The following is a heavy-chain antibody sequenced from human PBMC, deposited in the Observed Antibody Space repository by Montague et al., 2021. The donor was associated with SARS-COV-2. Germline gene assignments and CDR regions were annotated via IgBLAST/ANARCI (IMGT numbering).Heavy chain of an antibody. CDR3: ANSPYGGKDY. J-gene: IGHJ4*02. Sequence: SLRLSCAASGFSFSNYAMNWVRQAPGRGLEWVSTSGSSDNTFYADSVKGRFNISRDNSLNTLYLQMDSLRAEDTAVYYCANSPYGGKDYWGPGTLVTVSS. D-gene: IGHD4-23*01. V-gene: IGHV3-23*01. CDR2: SGSSDNT. CDR1: GFSFSNYA.